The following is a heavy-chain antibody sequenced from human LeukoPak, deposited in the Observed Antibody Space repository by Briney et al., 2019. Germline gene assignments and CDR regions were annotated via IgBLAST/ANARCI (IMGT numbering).Heavy chain of an antibody. CDR3: ARGSPSSSSRHPPGY. CDR1: GYTFTSYG. J-gene: IGHJ4*02. Sequence: GASVKVSCKASGYTFTSYGISWVRQAPGQGLEWMGWMNPNSGNTGYAQKFQGRVTMTRNTSISTAYMELSSLRSEDTAVYYCARGSPSSSSRHPPGYWGQGTLVTVSS. V-gene: IGHV1-8*02. D-gene: IGHD6-6*01. CDR2: MNPNSGNT.